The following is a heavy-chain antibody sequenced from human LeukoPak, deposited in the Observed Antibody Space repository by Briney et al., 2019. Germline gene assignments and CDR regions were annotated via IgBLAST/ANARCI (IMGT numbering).Heavy chain of an antibody. CDR3: ARGGYYDSSGYHGPLDY. J-gene: IGHJ4*02. CDR2: IYYSGST. D-gene: IGHD3-22*01. V-gene: IGHV4-31*03. CDR1: GGSISSGGYY. Sequence: SETLSLPCTVSGGSISSGGYYWSWIRQHPGKGLEWVGYIYYSGSTYYNPSLKSRVTISMDTYKNQFSLKLSSVTAADTAVYYCARGGYYDSSGYHGPLDYWGQGTLVTVSS.